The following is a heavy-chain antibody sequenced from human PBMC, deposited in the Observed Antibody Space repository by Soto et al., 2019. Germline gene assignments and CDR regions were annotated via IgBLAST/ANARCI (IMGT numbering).Heavy chain of an antibody. Sequence: QVQLVESGRGLVKPGGSLRLSCAASGFTFSDYYMNWIRQAPGKGLEWVSYITSSGRTTYYADSVKGRFTISRDNAKNSLYMQMNSLRAEDTAVYYCARDLGLVLEYNSSPLSYYGMDVWGQATTATVSS. CDR3: ARDLGLVLEYNSSPLSYYGMDV. CDR1: GFTFSDYY. D-gene: IGHD6-6*01. V-gene: IGHV3-11*01. J-gene: IGHJ6*02. CDR2: ITSSGRTT.